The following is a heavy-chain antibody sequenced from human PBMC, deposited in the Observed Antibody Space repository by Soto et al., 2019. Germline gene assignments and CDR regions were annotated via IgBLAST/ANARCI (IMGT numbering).Heavy chain of an antibody. CDR2: VKDGGHT. D-gene: IGHD5-12*01. Sequence: QVQLQQWGAGLLKPSETLSLNCAVTGGSLSGYYWSWIRQPPGKGLEWIGEVKDGGHTNYSPSLRGRVTISSDTSTNPFSLRLHSVTAADTGVYYCARGQEGVVATHWDQGSLVTVSS. CDR3: ARGQEGVVATH. J-gene: IGHJ4*02. CDR1: GGSLSGYY. V-gene: IGHV4-34*01.